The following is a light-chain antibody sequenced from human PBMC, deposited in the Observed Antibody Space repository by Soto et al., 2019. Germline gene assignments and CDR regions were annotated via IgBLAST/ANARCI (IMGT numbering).Light chain of an antibody. V-gene: IGKV3-20*01. CDR3: QQSGSSFYT. Sequence: EIVLTQSPGTLSLSPGERATLSCRASQSVSSAYLAWYQQIPGQALRLLIYGASSRATGIPDRFSGSGSGTDFTLTISGLEPEDCAVYYCQQSGSSFYTFGQGTKLEIK. CDR1: QSVSSAY. J-gene: IGKJ2*01. CDR2: GAS.